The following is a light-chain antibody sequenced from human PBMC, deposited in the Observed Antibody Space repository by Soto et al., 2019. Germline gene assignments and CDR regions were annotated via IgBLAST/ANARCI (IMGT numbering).Light chain of an antibody. J-gene: IGKJ1*01. CDR1: QYINTR. CDR3: HQYENWPKT. Sequence: EIVLTQSPATLPSFPGDRVTLSCRASQYINTRLAWYQHRPGQAPRLLIYQTSIRAPGIPARFSGSGSGTEFTLTISSLQSEDFAVYFCHQYENWPKTFGQGTKVDIK. V-gene: IGKV3-15*01. CDR2: QTS.